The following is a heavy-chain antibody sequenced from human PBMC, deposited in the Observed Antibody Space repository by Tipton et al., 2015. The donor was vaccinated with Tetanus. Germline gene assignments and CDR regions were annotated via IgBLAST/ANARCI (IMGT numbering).Heavy chain of an antibody. V-gene: IGHV4-4*07. CDR2: IYTSEST. CDR3: ATRLRAGAYGSPLEY. D-gene: IGHD4-17*01. CDR1: GGSISSYY. J-gene: IGHJ4*02. Sequence: TLSLTCTVSGGSISSYYWSWIRQPAGKGLEWIGRIYTSESTNYNPSLKSRVTMSVDTSKNQFSLKLSSVTAADTAVYYCATRLRAGAYGSPLEYWGQGSLVTVSS.